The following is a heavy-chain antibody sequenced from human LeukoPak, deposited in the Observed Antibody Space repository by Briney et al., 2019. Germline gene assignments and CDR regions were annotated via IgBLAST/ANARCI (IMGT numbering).Heavy chain of an antibody. Sequence: SVKVSCKASGGTFSSYAISWVRQAPGQGLEWMGEIIPIFGTANYAQKFQGRVTITTDESTSTAYMELSSLRSEDTAVYYCARREGNYEPNYYYMDVWGKGTTVTVSS. CDR3: ARREGNYEPNYYYMDV. CDR1: GGTFSSYA. D-gene: IGHD1-7*01. CDR2: IIPIFGTA. J-gene: IGHJ6*03. V-gene: IGHV1-69*05.